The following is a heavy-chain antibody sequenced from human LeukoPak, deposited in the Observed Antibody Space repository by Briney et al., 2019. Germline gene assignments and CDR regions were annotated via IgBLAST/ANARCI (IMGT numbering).Heavy chain of an antibody. V-gene: IGHV4-59*08. D-gene: IGHD1-1*01. CDR3: ARHERGAENLDY. Sequence: SETLSLTCTVSGXSISNYYWSWIRQPPGKGLECIAYVSYSGRTNHNPCLKSRVTISADTSKNQFSLKLTSVTAADTAVYYCARHERGAENLDYWGQGTLVTVSS. J-gene: IGHJ4*02. CDR2: VSYSGRT. CDR1: GXSISNYY.